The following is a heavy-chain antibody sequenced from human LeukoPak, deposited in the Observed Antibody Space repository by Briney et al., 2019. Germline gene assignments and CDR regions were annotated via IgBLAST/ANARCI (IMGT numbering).Heavy chain of an antibody. D-gene: IGHD3-10*01. CDR3: AKDPYYFGSGSPSCFDY. Sequence: GRSLRLSCAASGFTFSSYGMHWVRQAPGQGLEWVAVISYDGSNKYYADSVKGRFTISRDNCKNTLYLQMNSLRAEDTAVYYCAKDPYYFGSGSPSCFDYWGQGTLVTVSS. CDR1: GFTFSSYG. CDR2: ISYDGSNK. J-gene: IGHJ4*02. V-gene: IGHV3-30*18.